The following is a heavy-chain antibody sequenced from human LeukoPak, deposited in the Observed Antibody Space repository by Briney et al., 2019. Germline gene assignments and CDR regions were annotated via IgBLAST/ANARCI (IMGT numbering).Heavy chain of an antibody. Sequence: SETLSLTCTVSGTSISGYYWSWIRQPAGKGLEWIGRIYTSGTTNYNPSLKSRVTMSVDTSKNQFSLNLNSVTAADTAVYYCARHAVYAGSGWAFDYWGQGTLVTVSS. CDR3: ARHAVYAGSGWAFDY. J-gene: IGHJ4*02. V-gene: IGHV4-4*07. D-gene: IGHD6-19*01. CDR1: GTSISGYY. CDR2: IYTSGTT.